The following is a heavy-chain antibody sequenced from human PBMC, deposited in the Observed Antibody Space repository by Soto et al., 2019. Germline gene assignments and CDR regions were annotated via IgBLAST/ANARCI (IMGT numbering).Heavy chain of an antibody. J-gene: IGHJ4*02. CDR2: ISAYNGNT. Sequence: ASVKVSCKDSGYTFTSYGISWVRQAPGQGLEWMGWISAYNGNTNYAQKLQGRVTMTTDTSTSTAYMELRSLRSDDTAVYYCARATVDSSGYYPSPFDYWGQGTLVTVSS. D-gene: IGHD3-22*01. CDR3: ARATVDSSGYYPSPFDY. CDR1: GYTFTSYG. V-gene: IGHV1-18*01.